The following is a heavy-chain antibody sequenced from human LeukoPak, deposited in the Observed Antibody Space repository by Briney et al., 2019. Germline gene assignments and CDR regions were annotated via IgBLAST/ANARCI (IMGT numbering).Heavy chain of an antibody. D-gene: IGHD2-15*01. CDR1: GGSFSGYY. J-gene: IGHJ4*02. Sequence: SETLSLTCAVYGGSFSGYYWSWIRRPPGKGLEWIGEINHGGSTNYNPSLKSRVTISVDTSKNQFSLKLSSVTAADTAVYYCARDAARPHDYWGQGTLVTVSS. CDR2: INHGGST. V-gene: IGHV4-34*01. CDR3: ARDAARPHDY.